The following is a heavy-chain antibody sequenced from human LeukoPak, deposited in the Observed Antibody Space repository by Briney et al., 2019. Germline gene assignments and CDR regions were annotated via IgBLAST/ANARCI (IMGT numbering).Heavy chain of an antibody. V-gene: IGHV1-2*02. CDR1: GYTFTSYG. Sequence: VASVKVSCKASGYTFTSYGISWLRQAPGQGLEWMGWINPNSGGTNYAQKFQGRVTMTRDTSKNQFSLKLSSVTAADTAVYYCARHGLVVVPAATDSPPYNWFDPWGQGTLVTVSS. CDR3: ARHGLVVVPAATDSPPYNWFDP. CDR2: INPNSGGT. D-gene: IGHD2-2*01. J-gene: IGHJ5*02.